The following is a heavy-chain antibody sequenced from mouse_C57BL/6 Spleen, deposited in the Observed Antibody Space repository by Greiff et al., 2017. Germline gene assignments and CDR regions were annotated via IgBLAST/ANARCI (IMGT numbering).Heavy chain of an antibody. Sequence: EVMLVESEGGLVQPGSSMKLSCTASGFTFSDFYMAWVRQVPEKGLEWVANINYDGSSTYYLDSLKSRFIISRDNAKNILYLQMSSLKSEDTATYYCARDGGYSNYAMDYWGQGTSVTVSS. CDR3: ARDGGYSNYAMDY. J-gene: IGHJ4*01. D-gene: IGHD2-5*01. CDR1: GFTFSDFY. V-gene: IGHV5-16*01. CDR2: INYDGSST.